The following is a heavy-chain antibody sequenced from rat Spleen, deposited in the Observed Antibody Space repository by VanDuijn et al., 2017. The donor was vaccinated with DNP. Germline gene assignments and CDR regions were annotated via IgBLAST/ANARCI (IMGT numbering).Heavy chain of an antibody. CDR1: GFTFSDYS. Sequence: EVQLVESGGGLVQPGRSLKLSCAASGFTFSDYSMAWVRQAPKKGLEWVATIVYDGSSCYYGDSVTGRFTISRDNAKSTLYLQMDSLRSEDTATYYCTTHGSIATISTGAMDVWGQGTSVTVSA. CDR3: TTHGSIATISTGAMDV. D-gene: IGHD1-2*01. CDR2: IVYDGSSC. V-gene: IGHV5S10*01. J-gene: IGHJ4*01.